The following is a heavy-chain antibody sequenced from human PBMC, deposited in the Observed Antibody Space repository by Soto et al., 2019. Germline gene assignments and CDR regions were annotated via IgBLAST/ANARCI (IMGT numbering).Heavy chain of an antibody. CDR1: GFTFSDYY. CDR3: ARAPIVIMPAAPPNYFFDY. CDR2: ISGSGSTL. V-gene: IGHV3-11*01. J-gene: IGHJ4*02. Sequence: PGGSLRLSCAASGFTFSDYYMTWIRQAPGKALEWVSYISGSGSTLYYADSVKGRFTISRDNAQNSLYLQMDSLRAEDTAMYYCARAPIVIMPAAPPNYFFDYWGQGALVTVS. D-gene: IGHD2-2*01.